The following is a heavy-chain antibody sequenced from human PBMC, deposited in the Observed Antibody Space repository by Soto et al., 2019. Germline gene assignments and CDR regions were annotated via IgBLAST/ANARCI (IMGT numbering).Heavy chain of an antibody. CDR1: GFTFSSYG. Sequence: GGSLRLSCAASGFTFSSYGMHWVRQAPGKGLEWVAVIWYDGSNKYYADSVKGRFTISRDNSKNTLYLQMNSLRAEDTAVYYCARDLTIFGVVITLYYGMDVWGQGTTVTVSS. CDR3: ARDLTIFGVVITLYYGMDV. J-gene: IGHJ6*02. D-gene: IGHD3-3*01. CDR2: IWYDGSNK. V-gene: IGHV3-33*01.